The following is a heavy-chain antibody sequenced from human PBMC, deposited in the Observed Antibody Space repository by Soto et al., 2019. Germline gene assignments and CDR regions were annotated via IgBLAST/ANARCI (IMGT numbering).Heavy chain of an antibody. J-gene: IGHJ4*02. CDR2: ISYDGSNK. CDR1: GFTFSSYA. CDR3: ARDLRFSDDYGDFRDH. D-gene: IGHD4-17*01. Sequence: GGSLRLSCAASGFTFSSYAMHWVRQAPGKGLEWVAVISYDGSNKYYADSVKGRFTISRDNSKNTLYLQMNSLRAEDTAVYYCARDLRFSDDYGDFRDHWGQGTLVTVSS. V-gene: IGHV3-30-3*01.